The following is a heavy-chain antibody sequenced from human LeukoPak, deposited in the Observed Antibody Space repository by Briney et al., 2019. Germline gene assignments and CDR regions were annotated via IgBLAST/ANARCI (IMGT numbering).Heavy chain of an antibody. CDR2: ISSSSSTI. Sequence: GGSLRLSCAASGFTFSSYSMNWVRQAPGKGLEWGSYISSSSSTIYYADSVKGRFTISRDNAKNSLYLQMNSLRDEDTAVYYCARDHWNPEGNWFDPWGQGTLVTVSS. CDR1: GFTFSSYS. V-gene: IGHV3-48*02. CDR3: ARDHWNPEGNWFDP. J-gene: IGHJ5*02. D-gene: IGHD1-1*01.